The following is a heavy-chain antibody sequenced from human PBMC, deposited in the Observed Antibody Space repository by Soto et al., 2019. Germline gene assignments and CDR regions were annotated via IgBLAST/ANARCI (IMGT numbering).Heavy chain of an antibody. J-gene: IGHJ6*02. CDR2: ISYDGINK. CDR1: GFTFSSYG. D-gene: IGHD2-21*02. V-gene: IGHV3-30*18. CDR3: AKQYCGGDCPNYYYGLDV. Sequence: GGSLRLSCAASGFTFSSYGIQWVRQAPGKGLEWVAIISYDGINKYYADSVKGRFTISRDNSKNTLDLQMNSLRAEDTAVYYCAKQYCGGDCPNYYYGLDVWGQGTTVTVSS.